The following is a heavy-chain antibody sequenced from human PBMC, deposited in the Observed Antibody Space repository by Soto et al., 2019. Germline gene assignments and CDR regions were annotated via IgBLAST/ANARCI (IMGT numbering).Heavy chain of an antibody. CDR1: GFTSSSFW. CDR3: ARDVSGKLGHDS. V-gene: IGHV3-7*01. Sequence: GGSLRLSCAASGFTSSSFWMGWVRRAPGKGLEWVANKKQDGSDKNYVGSVKGRFTISRDNAKNSLFLQMNSLRVEDTAMYYCARDVSGKLGHDSWGQGTLVTVSS. J-gene: IGHJ4*02. CDR2: KKQDGSDK. D-gene: IGHD1-26*01.